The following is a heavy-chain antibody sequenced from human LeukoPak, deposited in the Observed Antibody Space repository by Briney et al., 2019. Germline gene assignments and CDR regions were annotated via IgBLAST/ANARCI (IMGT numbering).Heavy chain of an antibody. V-gene: IGHV3-7*01. D-gene: IGHD3-3*01. Sequence: GGSLRLSCAASRITFTYWMSWVRQAPGKGLEWVANIKQDGSAKYYVDSVKGRLIISRDNAKKSLFLQMNSLRAEDTAAYYCASSFSDDFWSGHFWGQGTLVTVSS. CDR3: ASSFSDDFWSGHF. CDR2: IKQDGSAK. J-gene: IGHJ4*02. CDR1: RITFTYW.